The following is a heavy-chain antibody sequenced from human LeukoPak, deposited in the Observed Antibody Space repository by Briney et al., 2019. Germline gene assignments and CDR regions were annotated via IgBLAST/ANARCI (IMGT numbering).Heavy chain of an antibody. Sequence: SETLSLTCTVSGGSISSSSYYWSWIRQPPGKGLEWIGYIYYSGSTNYNPSLKSRVTISVDTSKNQFSLKLSSVTAADTAVYYCARWSRFARAGYCSGGSCYSNWFDPWGQGTLVTVSS. CDR1: GGSISSSSYY. D-gene: IGHD2-15*01. CDR2: IYYSGST. CDR3: ARWSRFARAGYCSGGSCYSNWFDP. V-gene: IGHV4-61*01. J-gene: IGHJ5*02.